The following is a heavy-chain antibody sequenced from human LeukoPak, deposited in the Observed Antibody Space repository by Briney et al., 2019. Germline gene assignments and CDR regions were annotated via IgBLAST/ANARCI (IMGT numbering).Heavy chain of an antibody. V-gene: IGHV4-38-2*02. Sequence: SETLSLTCTVSGYSISSGYYWGWIRQPPGKGLEWIGSIYHSGSTYYNPSLKSRVTISVDTSKNQFSLKLSSVTAADTAVYYCARGLGGYRRKDGDYWGQGTLVTVSS. CDR2: IYHSGST. CDR1: GYSISSGYY. CDR3: ARGLGGYRRKDGDY. D-gene: IGHD5-18*01. J-gene: IGHJ4*02.